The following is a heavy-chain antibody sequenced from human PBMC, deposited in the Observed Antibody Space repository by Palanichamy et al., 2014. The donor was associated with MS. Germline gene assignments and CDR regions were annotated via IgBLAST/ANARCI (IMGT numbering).Heavy chain of an antibody. D-gene: IGHD1-26*01. J-gene: IGHJ4*02. Sequence: QVQLVESGGGVVQPGRSLRLSCAASGFSFVPYAMRWVRQAPGKGLEWVAVISYDGSNKYYGDSVKGRFTISRDNSKNTLYLEMNSLRTEDTAVYYCAKDLGELVGATWGFDYWGQGTLVTVSS. V-gene: IGHV3-30*04. CDR1: GFSFVPYA. CDR2: ISYDGSNK. CDR3: AKDLGELVGATWGFDY.